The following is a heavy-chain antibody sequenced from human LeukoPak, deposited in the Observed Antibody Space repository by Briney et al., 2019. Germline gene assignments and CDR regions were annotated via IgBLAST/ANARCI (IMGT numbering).Heavy chain of an antibody. CDR3: ARERGDCSGGSCYVDAFDI. Sequence: SVKVSSKASGVTFSIYAISWVRQAPGQGLEWMGGIIPIFGTANYAQKFQGRVTITADESTSTAYMELSSLRSEDTAVYYCARERGDCSGGSCYVDAFDIWGQGTMVTVSS. CDR2: IIPIFGTA. CDR1: GVTFSIYA. D-gene: IGHD2-15*01. J-gene: IGHJ3*02. V-gene: IGHV1-69*01.